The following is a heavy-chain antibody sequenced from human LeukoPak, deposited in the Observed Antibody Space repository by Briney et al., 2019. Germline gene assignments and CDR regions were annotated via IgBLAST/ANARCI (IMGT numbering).Heavy chain of an antibody. D-gene: IGHD2-2*01. CDR3: ARGQFRGYCSSTSCPWYYFDY. V-gene: IGHV3-33*01. CDR2: ICYDGSNK. Sequence: PGGSLRLSCAASGFTFSSYGMHWVRQAPGKGLEWVAVICYDGSNKYYADSVKGRFTISRDNSKNTLYLQMNSLRAEDTAVYYCARGQFRGYCSSTSCPWYYFDYWGQGTLVTVSS. J-gene: IGHJ4*02. CDR1: GFTFSSYG.